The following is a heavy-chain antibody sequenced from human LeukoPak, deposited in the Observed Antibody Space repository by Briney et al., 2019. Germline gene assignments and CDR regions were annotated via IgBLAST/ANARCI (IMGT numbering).Heavy chain of an antibody. CDR1: GSTFSSYG. CDR3: AKDYRLWYGYSGYDAFDY. Sequence: GGSLRLSCAASGSTFSSYGMHWVRQAPGKGLEWVAFIRYDGSNKYYADSVKGRFTISRDNSKNTLYLQMNSLRAEDTAVYYCAKDYRLWYGYSGYDAFDYWGQGTLVTVSS. D-gene: IGHD5-12*01. CDR2: IRYDGSNK. V-gene: IGHV3-30*02. J-gene: IGHJ4*02.